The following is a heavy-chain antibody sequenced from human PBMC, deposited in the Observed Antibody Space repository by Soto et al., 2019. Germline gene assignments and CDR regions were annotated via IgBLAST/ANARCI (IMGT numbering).Heavy chain of an antibody. Sequence: ASVKVSCKASGFSFTGYYIHWLRQAPGQGLEWMGWINAHSGGTEYAQKFQGRVTLTRDTSISTAYRTLSSLRSDDTAIYYCAKDLTRQLAYWLDPCGQGTQVTVSS. CDR3: AKDLTRQLAYWLDP. V-gene: IGHV1-2*02. J-gene: IGHJ5*02. CDR2: INAHSGGT. CDR1: GFSFTGYY. D-gene: IGHD6-6*01.